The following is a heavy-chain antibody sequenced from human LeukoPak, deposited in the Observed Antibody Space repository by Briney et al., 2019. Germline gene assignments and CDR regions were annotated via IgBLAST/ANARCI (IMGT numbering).Heavy chain of an antibody. CDR1: GFTFSSYS. CDR2: ISSSSSYI. V-gene: IGHV3-21*01. Sequence: GGSLRLSCAASGFTFSSYSMNWVRQAPGKGLEWVSSISSSSSYIYYADSVKGRFTISRDNAKNSLYLQMNSLRAEDTAVYYCAGDPEIAVAGMNWGQGTLVTVSS. J-gene: IGHJ4*02. D-gene: IGHD6-19*01. CDR3: AGDPEIAVAGMN.